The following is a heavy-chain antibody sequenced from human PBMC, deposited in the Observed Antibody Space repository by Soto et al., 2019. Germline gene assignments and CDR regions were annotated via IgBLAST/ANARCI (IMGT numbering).Heavy chain of an antibody. CDR2: IYYSGST. CDR3: ARQEALELPTYNWFDP. J-gene: IGHJ5*02. V-gene: IGHV4-39*01. D-gene: IGHD1-26*01. CDR1: GGSISSSSYY. Sequence: PSETLSLTCTVSGGSISSSSYYWALIRQPPGKGLEWIGSIYYSGSTYYNPSLKSRVTISVDTSKNQFSLKLSSVTAADTAVYYCARQEALELPTYNWFDPWGQGTLVTVSS.